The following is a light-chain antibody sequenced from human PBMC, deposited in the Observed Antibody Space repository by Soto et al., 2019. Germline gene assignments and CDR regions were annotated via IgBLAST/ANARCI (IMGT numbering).Light chain of an antibody. CDR2: DAS. V-gene: IGKV3-11*01. CDR1: QSVSSF. J-gene: IGKJ3*01. CDR3: QQRSNIFT. Sequence: EIVLTQSPATLSLSPGEAATLSCRASQSVSSFLAWYQQKPGQAPRLLIYDASKRATGIPAMFSGSGSGTDFTITISSLEPEDFAVYYCQQRSNIFTFGPGTKVDIK.